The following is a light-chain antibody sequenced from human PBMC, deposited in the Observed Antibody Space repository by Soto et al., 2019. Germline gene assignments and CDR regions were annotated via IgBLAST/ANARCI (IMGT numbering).Light chain of an antibody. J-gene: IGKJ4*01. Sequence: DIQLTQSPSFLSASVGDRVTITCRANQGIRSYLAWYQQKPGKAPKLLIYDASTLQSGVPSRFSGSGSGTEFTLTISSLQPEDFATYFCQKLNSYPPTTFGGGTKVEIK. CDR2: DAS. V-gene: IGKV1-9*01. CDR1: QGIRSY. CDR3: QKLNSYPPTT.